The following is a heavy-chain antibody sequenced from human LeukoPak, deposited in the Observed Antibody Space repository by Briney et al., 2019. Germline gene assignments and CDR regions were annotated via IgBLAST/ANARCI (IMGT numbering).Heavy chain of an antibody. CDR2: IYTSGST. CDR1: GGSISSYY. D-gene: IGHD3-10*01. J-gene: IGHJ3*02. V-gene: IGHV4-4*07. Sequence: PSETLSLTCTVSGGSISSYYWSWIRQPAGKGLGWIGRIYTSGSTNYNPSLKSRVTMSVDTSKNQFSLKLSSVTAADTAVYYCARDLLWFGEKHAFDIWGQGTMVTVSS. CDR3: ARDLLWFGEKHAFDI.